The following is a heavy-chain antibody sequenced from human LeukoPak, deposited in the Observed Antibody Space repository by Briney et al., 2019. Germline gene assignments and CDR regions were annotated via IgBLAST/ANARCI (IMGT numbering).Heavy chain of an antibody. Sequence: PGRSLRLSCTASGFTFGDYAMSWFRQAPGKGLEWVSAISGSGGSTYYADSVKGRFTISRDNSKNTLYLQMNSLRAEDTAVYYCAKRSSWIPDEEDYWGQGTLVTVSS. CDR1: GFTFGDYA. CDR3: AKRSSWIPDEEDY. V-gene: IGHV3-23*01. J-gene: IGHJ4*02. D-gene: IGHD5-18*01. CDR2: ISGSGGST.